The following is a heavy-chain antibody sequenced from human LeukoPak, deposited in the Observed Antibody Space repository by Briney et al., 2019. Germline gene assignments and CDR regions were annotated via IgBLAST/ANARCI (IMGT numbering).Heavy chain of an antibody. D-gene: IGHD3-16*01. CDR3: ARDRGETFVDY. CDR1: GGTFSSYA. CDR2: IIPILGIA. V-gene: IGHV1-69*04. J-gene: IGHJ4*02. Sequence: SVKVSCKASGGTFSSYAISWVRQAPGQGLEWMGRIIPILGIANYAQKFQGRVTITADESTSTAYMELSSLRSEDTAVYYCARDRGETFVDYWGQGTLVTVSS.